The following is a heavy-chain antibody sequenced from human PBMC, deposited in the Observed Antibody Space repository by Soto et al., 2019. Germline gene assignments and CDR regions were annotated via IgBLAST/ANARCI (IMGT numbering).Heavy chain of an antibody. Sequence: QVQLVQSGAEVKKPGSSVKVSCKASGGTFSSYAISWVRQAPGQGLEWMGGIIPIFGTANYAQKFQGRVTITADESTTTAYMELSSLRSEDTAVYYCARTPRWLQLPFLYFDYWGQGTLVTVSS. CDR1: GGTFSSYA. CDR2: IIPIFGTA. D-gene: IGHD5-12*01. V-gene: IGHV1-69*01. CDR3: ARTPRWLQLPFLYFDY. J-gene: IGHJ4*02.